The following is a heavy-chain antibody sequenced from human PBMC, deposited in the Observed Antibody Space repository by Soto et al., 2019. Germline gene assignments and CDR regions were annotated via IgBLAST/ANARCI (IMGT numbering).Heavy chain of an antibody. CDR3: APLSVSLSGPYGIHV. CDR1: GASIDNNGYS. Sequence: PSETLSLTCAVSGASIDNNGYSWTWIRQHPGKGLEWIGSMLYSGLTYYNPSLKSRVTLSVDTSKNQFSVRLNSVTASDTAVYYCAPLSVSLSGPYGIHVWGQGTTVTVSS. CDR2: MLYSGLT. D-gene: IGHD2-15*01. J-gene: IGHJ6*02. V-gene: IGHV4-39*01.